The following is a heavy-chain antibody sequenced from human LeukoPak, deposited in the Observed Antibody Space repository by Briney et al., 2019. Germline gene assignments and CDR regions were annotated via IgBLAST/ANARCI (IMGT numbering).Heavy chain of an antibody. CDR3: ARGRLRYFDWLSAFDY. Sequence: SETLSLTCAVYGGSFSGYYWSWIRQPPGKGLEWIGEINHSGSTNYNPSLKSRVTISVDTSKNQFSLKLSSVTAADTAVYYCARGRLRYFDWLSAFDYWGQGTLVTVSS. V-gene: IGHV4-34*01. CDR2: INHSGST. CDR1: GGSFSGYY. J-gene: IGHJ4*02. D-gene: IGHD3-9*01.